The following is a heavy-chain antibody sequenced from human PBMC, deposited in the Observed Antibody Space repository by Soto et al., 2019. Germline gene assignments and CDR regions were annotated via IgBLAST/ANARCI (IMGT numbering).Heavy chain of an antibody. J-gene: IGHJ6*03. Sequence: SETLSLTCTVSGGSISSSSYYWGWIRQPPGKGLEWIGSIYYSGSTYYNPSLKSRVTISVDTSKNQFSLKLSSVTAADTAVYYCARGRSGYSGYDPGYYYYYMDVWGKGTKVTVSS. CDR1: GGSISSSSYY. CDR3: ARGRSGYSGYDPGYYYYYMDV. D-gene: IGHD5-12*01. V-gene: IGHV4-39*01. CDR2: IYYSGST.